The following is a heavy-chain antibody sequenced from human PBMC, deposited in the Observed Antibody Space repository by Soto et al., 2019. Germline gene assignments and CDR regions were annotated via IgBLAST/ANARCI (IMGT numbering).Heavy chain of an antibody. Sequence: GASVKVSCKDSGYTFTNNDINWVRQAPGQGLEWIGWMNTSTNTTDSAEVFEGRVSLTWDTSISTAYMQLNSLKIDDTAVYYCAREVVETSSLWLDPWGQGTLVTVSS. CDR2: MNTSTNTT. CDR3: AREVVETSSLWLDP. V-gene: IGHV1-8*01. CDR1: GYTFTNND. J-gene: IGHJ5*02. D-gene: IGHD6-6*01.